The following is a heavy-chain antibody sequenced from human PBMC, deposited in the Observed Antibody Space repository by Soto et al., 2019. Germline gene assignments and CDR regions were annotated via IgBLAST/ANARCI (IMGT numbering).Heavy chain of an antibody. V-gene: IGHV1-69*13. CDR3: ARERDNCSGGSCYFDY. CDR1: GGTFGSYA. D-gene: IGHD2-15*01. Sequence: SVKVSCKASGGTFGSYAISWVRQAPGQGLEWMGGIIPIFGTANYAQKFQGRVTITADESTSTAYMELSSLRSEDTAVYYCARERDNCSGGSCYFDYWGQGTLVTVSS. J-gene: IGHJ4*02. CDR2: IIPIFGTA.